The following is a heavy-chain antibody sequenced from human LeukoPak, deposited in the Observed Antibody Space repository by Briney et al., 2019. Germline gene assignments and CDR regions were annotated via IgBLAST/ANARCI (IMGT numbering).Heavy chain of an antibody. V-gene: IGHV4-30-2*01. CDR3: ARHGYSSSWYEYYFDY. Sequence: SETLSLTCAVSGGSISSGGYSWSWIRQPPGKGLEWIGYIYHSGSTYYNPPLKSRVTISVDRSKNQFSLKLSSVTAADTAVYYCARHGYSSSWYEYYFDYWGQGTLVTVSS. D-gene: IGHD6-13*01. CDR1: GGSISSGGYS. CDR2: IYHSGST. J-gene: IGHJ4*02.